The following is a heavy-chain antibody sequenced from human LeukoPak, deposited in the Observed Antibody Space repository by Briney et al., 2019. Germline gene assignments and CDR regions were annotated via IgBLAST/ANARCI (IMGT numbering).Heavy chain of an antibody. V-gene: IGHV3-48*01. CDR1: GFTFSSYS. CDR3: ARGPRSRDGYNYVGAFDI. D-gene: IGHD5-24*01. Sequence: GGSLRLSCAASGFTFSSYSMNWVRQAPGKWLEWVSYISSSSSTIYYADSVKGRFTISRENAKNSLYLQMNSLRAEDTAVYYCARGPRSRDGYNYVGAFDIWGQGTMVTVSS. J-gene: IGHJ3*02. CDR2: ISSSSSTI.